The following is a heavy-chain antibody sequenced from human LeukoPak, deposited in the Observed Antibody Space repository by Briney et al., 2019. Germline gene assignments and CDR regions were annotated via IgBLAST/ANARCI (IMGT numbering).Heavy chain of an antibody. D-gene: IGHD5-24*01. CDR3: ARLFRDGYDIGDWYFDL. J-gene: IGHJ2*01. CDR2: VYPGDSES. Sequence: GESLKISCKGSEYSFTNYWIGWVRQMPGKGLEWMGIVYPGDSESRYSPSFQGQVTISADKSISTVYLQWSSLKASDTATYYCARLFRDGYDIGDWYFDLWGRGTLVTVSS. CDR1: EYSFTNYW. V-gene: IGHV5-51*01.